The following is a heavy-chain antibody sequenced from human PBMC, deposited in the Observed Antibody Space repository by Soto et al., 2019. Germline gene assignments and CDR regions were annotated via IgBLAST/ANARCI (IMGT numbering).Heavy chain of an antibody. D-gene: IGHD2-2*01. CDR1: GGSISSSSYS. Sequence: QLQLQESGPRLVKPSETLSLTCSVSGGSISSSSYSWGWIRQPPGKGLEWIGTIYYSGSTHYNPSPEGRVAISADTPNNQLSLRLSSVTAADTAVYYSGRQPGHCGSTTCFGYYSVDVWGQGTTVTVS. CDR3: GRQPGHCGSTTCFGYYSVDV. V-gene: IGHV4-39*01. CDR2: IYYSGST. J-gene: IGHJ6*02.